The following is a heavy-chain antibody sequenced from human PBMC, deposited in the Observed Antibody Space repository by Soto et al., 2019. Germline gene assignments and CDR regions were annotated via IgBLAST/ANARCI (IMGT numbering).Heavy chain of an antibody. J-gene: IGHJ4*02. Sequence: EVQLVESGGGLVQPGGSLKLSCAASGFTFSGSAMHWVRQASGKGLEWVGRIRNKANNYATAYGASVKGRFIISRDESKNTAYLQMNSLKTEDTAVYYCIASVDDTILDHWAQGSLVTVSS. CDR3: IASVDDTILDH. CDR1: GFTFSGSA. CDR2: IRNKANNYAT. D-gene: IGHD5-12*01. V-gene: IGHV3-73*02.